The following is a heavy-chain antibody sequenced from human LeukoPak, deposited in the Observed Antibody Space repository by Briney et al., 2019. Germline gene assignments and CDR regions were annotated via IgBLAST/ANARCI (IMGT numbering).Heavy chain of an antibody. CDR3: ATQVATSDGFDV. V-gene: IGHV1-2*02. D-gene: IGHD5-12*01. Sequence: ASVKVSCKASGYIFTGYYMHWVRQAPGQGLEWMGRINPNSGGTHYAQKFQGGVTMTRDTSISTAYVELSTLRSDDTAVYYCATQVATSDGFDVWGQGTMVTVSS. CDR1: GYIFTGYY. CDR2: INPNSGGT. J-gene: IGHJ3*01.